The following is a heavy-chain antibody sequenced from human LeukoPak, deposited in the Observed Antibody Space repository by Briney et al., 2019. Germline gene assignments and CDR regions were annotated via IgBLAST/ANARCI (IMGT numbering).Heavy chain of an antibody. CDR3: ARDGYYYGSGSPHFDY. Sequence: SETLSLTCTVSGYSISSGYYWGWIRQPPGKGLEWIGNIYHSGSTYYNPSLKSRVTISLDTSKNQVSLKLRSVTAADTAVYYCARDGYYYGSGSPHFDYWGQGTLVTVSS. CDR1: GYSISSGYY. J-gene: IGHJ4*02. V-gene: IGHV4-38-2*02. CDR2: IYHSGST. D-gene: IGHD3-10*01.